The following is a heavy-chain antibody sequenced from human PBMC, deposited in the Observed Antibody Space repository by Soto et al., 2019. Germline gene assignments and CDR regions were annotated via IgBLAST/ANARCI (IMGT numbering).Heavy chain of an antibody. D-gene: IGHD6-25*01. CDR1: GGSITSNW. CDR3: ARHIAGATTRGFDY. J-gene: IGHJ4*02. V-gene: IGHV4-4*02. CDR2: IYHTGAT. Sequence: QVQLQESGPGLLKPSGTLSLTCAVSGGSITSNWWSWVRQPPGKGLEWIGEIYHTGATNYNPSLESRFTMALDKSQTRCSLNLNSVTAADTALYYCARHIAGATTRGFDYWGRGTLVTVSS.